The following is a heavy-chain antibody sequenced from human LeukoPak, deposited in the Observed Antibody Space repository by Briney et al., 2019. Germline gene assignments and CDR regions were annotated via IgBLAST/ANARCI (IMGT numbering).Heavy chain of an antibody. V-gene: IGHV4-39*01. Sequence: SETLSLTCTVSGGSISSSSYYWGWIRQPPGKGLEWIGSIYYSGSTYYNPSLKSRVTISVDTSKNQFSLKLSSVTAADTAVYYCARLVGYRMEVWYFDLWGRGTLVTVSS. D-gene: IGHD1-1*01. CDR3: ARLVGYRMEVWYFDL. CDR2: IYYSGST. J-gene: IGHJ2*01. CDR1: GGSISSSSYY.